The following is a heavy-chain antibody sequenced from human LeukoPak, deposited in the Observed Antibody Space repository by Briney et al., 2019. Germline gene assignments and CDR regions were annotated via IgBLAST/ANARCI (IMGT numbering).Heavy chain of an antibody. CDR2: IYNTGSP. Sequence: SETLSLTCTVSGASISHGNYYWSWIRQDPGRGLEWIGYIYNTGSPYYNPSLRSRVTISVDTSKNQFSLKLSSVTAADTAVYYCARRYSSSWYFADHDYWGQGTLVTVSS. J-gene: IGHJ4*02. CDR1: GASISHGNYY. D-gene: IGHD6-13*01. CDR3: ARRYSSSWYFADHDY. V-gene: IGHV4-30-4*08.